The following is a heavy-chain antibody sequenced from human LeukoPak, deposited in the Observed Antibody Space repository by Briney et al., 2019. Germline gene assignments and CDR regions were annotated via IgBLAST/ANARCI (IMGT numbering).Heavy chain of an antibody. CDR3: ARTFGGVIVTPFDY. CDR2: ISSSSSYI. J-gene: IGHJ4*02. CDR1: GFTFSSYS. D-gene: IGHD3-16*02. Sequence: PGGSLRLSCAASGFTFSSYSMNWVRQAPGKGLEWVSSISSSSSYIYYTGSVKGRFTISRDNAKNSLYLQMNSLRAEDTAVYYCARTFGGVIVTPFDYWGQGTLVTVSS. V-gene: IGHV3-21*01.